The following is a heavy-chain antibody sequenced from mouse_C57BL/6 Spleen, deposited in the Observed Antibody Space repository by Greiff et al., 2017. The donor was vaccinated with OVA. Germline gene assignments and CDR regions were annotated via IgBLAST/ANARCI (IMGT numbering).Heavy chain of an antibody. CDR2: IYPGDGDT. CDR1: GYAFSSSW. V-gene: IGHV1-82*01. Sequence: QVQLKESGPELVKPGASVKISCKASGYAFSSSWMNWVKQRPGKGLEWIGRIYPGDGDTNYNGKFKGKATLTADKSSSTAYMQLSSLTSEDSAVYFCARGYYYGSSGYFDVWGTGTTVTVSS. J-gene: IGHJ1*03. D-gene: IGHD1-1*01. CDR3: ARGYYYGSSGYFDV.